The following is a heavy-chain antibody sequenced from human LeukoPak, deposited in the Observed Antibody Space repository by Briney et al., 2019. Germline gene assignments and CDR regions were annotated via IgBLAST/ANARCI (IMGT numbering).Heavy chain of an antibody. V-gene: IGHV4-4*07. CDR2: ISASGST. CDR3: ARDFRGGYDFWSGYYTPYYFDY. J-gene: IGHJ4*02. Sequence: SETLSLTCTVSGDSISSYYWSWIRQPAGKGLEWIGRISASGSTNFNPSLKSRVTMSVDTSKNQFSLKLRYVTAADTAVYYCARDFRGGYDFWSGYYTPYYFDYWGQGTLVTVSP. CDR1: GDSISSYY. D-gene: IGHD3-3*01.